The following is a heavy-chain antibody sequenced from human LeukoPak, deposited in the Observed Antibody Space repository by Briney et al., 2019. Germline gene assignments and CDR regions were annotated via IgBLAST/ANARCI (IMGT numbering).Heavy chain of an antibody. CDR2: IYPGDSDT. J-gene: IGHJ3*02. CDR1: GYSFTAYW. D-gene: IGHD4-17*01. CDR3: ARRSSYGDCWGSVAFDI. V-gene: IGHV5-51*01. Sequence: GESLKISCKGSGYSFTAYWIGWVRQMPGKGLEWMGIIYPGDSDTRYSPSFQGQVTISADKSITTAYLQWSSLKTSDTAMYYCARRSSYGDCWGSVAFDIWGQGTLVTVSS.